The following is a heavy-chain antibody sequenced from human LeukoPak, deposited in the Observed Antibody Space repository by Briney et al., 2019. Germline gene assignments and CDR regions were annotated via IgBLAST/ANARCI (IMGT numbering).Heavy chain of an antibody. J-gene: IGHJ5*02. CDR2: IWYDGSKT. D-gene: IGHD3-10*02. CDR3: AKDLCYGSLWFNP. V-gene: IGHV3-33*06. CDR1: GFTFSSHG. Sequence: GRSLRLSCAASGFTFSSHGMQWVRQAPGKGLEWVALIWYDGSKTNYVDSVMGRFTISRDSSKNTLYLQMDNLRVEDTAVYFCAKDLCYGSLWFNPWGQGTLVTVSS.